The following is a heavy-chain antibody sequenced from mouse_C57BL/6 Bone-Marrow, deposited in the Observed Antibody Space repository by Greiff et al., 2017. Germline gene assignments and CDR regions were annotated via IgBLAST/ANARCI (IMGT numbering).Heavy chain of an antibody. CDR3: ARPLQRRGYCHWYFDV. D-gene: IGHD2-14*01. CDR1: GYTFTSYW. Sequence: VQLQQPGTELVKPGASVKLSCKASGYTFTSYWMHWVKQRPGQGLEWIGNINPSNGGTNYNEKFKSKATLTVDKSSSTAYMQLSSLTSEDSAVDYCARPLQRRGYCHWYFDVWGTGTTVTVSS. J-gene: IGHJ1*03. CDR2: INPSNGGT. V-gene: IGHV1-53*01.